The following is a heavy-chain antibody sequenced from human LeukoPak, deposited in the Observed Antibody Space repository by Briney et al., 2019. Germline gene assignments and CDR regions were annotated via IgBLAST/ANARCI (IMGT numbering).Heavy chain of an antibody. J-gene: IGHJ4*02. V-gene: IGHV3-30-3*01. Sequence: GRSLRLSRAASGFTFSSYAMHWVRQAPGKGLEWVAVISYDGSNKYYADSVKGRFTISRDNSKNTLYLQMNSLRAEDTAVYYCARDLTVVVVTAIQYYFDYWGQGTLVTVSS. CDR2: ISYDGSNK. CDR3: ARDLTVVVVTAIQYYFDY. CDR1: GFTFSSYA. D-gene: IGHD2-21*02.